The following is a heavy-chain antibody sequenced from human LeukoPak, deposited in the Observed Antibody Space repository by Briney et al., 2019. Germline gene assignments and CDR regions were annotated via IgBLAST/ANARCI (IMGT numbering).Heavy chain of an antibody. D-gene: IGHD3-16*01. J-gene: IGHJ4*02. CDR2: INHSGGT. CDR3: ARRGGFRYFDY. CDR1: GGSFSGYY. V-gene: IGHV4-34*01. Sequence: PSETLSLTCAVYGGSFSGYYWSWIRQPPGKGLEWIGEINHSGGTNYNPSLKSRVTISVDTSKNQFSLKLSSVTAADTAVYYCARRGGFRYFDYWGQGTLVTVSS.